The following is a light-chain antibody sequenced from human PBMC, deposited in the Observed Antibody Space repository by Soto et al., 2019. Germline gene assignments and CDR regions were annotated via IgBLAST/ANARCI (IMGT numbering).Light chain of an antibody. J-gene: IGKJ1*01. CDR3: QQYYSYPRT. V-gene: IGKV1-39*01. CDR2: AAS. Sequence: DIRMTQSPSSLSASVGDRVTITCRASPSISTYLNWYHQKPGKAPKLLIYAASTLQSGVPSRFSGSGSGTDFTLTISCLQSEDFATYYCQQYYSYPRTFGQGTKVDIK. CDR1: PSISTY.